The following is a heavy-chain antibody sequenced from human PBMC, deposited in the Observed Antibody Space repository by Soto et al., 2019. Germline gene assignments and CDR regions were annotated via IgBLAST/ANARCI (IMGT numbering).Heavy chain of an antibody. CDR3: ATEGRGFWSGYSNYFDY. V-gene: IGHV1-69*02. Sequence: QVQLVQSGAEVKKPGSSVKVSCKASGGTFSSYTISWVRQAPGQGLEWMGRIIPILGIANYAQKFQGRVTITADKSTSTAYMELSSLRSEDTAVYYWATEGRGFWSGYSNYFDYWGQGTLVTVSS. D-gene: IGHD3-3*01. CDR2: IIPILGIA. J-gene: IGHJ4*02. CDR1: GGTFSSYT.